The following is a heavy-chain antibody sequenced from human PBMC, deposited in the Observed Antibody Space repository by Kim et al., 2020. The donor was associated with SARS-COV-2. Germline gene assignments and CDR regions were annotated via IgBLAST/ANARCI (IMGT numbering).Heavy chain of an antibody. V-gene: IGHV3-73*01. CDR3: TRVTPYSNSWWDAFDI. CDR1: GFTFSDSA. J-gene: IGHJ3*02. CDR2: IRSKANSYAT. D-gene: IGHD6-13*01. Sequence: GGSLRLSCAASGFTFSDSAMYWVRQASGKGLEWVGRIRSKANSYATAYDVSVKGRFIISRDDSKNTAYLQMNSLKTEDTAIYYCTRVTPYSNSWWDAFDILGQGTMVTGSS.